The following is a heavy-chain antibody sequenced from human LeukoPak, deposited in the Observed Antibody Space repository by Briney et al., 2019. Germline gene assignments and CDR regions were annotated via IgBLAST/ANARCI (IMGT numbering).Heavy chain of an antibody. J-gene: IGHJ6*04. CDR1: GGSISSYY. D-gene: IGHD4-11*01. Sequence: SETLSLTCTVSGGSISSYYWSWIRQPPGKGLEWIGYIYYSGSTNYNPSLKSRVTISVDTSKNQFSLKLSSVTAADTAVYYCARDLGYSNPRDGDVWGKGTTVTVSS. V-gene: IGHV4-59*12. CDR2: IYYSGST. CDR3: ARDLGYSNPRDGDV.